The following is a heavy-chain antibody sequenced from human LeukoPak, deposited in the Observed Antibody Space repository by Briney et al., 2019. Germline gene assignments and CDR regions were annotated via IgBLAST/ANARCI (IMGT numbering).Heavy chain of an antibody. CDR2: ISADNGNT. D-gene: IGHD5-18*01. CDR1: GYTFTSYG. V-gene: IGHV1-18*01. Sequence: ASVKVSCKASGYTFTSYGISWVRQAPGQGLEWMGWISADNGNTNYAQKLQGRVTMTTGTSTSTAYMELRSLRSDDTAVYYCAREYSYELPGDYWGQGTLVTVSS. CDR3: AREYSYELPGDY. J-gene: IGHJ4*02.